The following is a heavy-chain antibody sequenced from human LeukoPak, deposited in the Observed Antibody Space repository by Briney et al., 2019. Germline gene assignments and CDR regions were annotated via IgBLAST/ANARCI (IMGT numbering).Heavy chain of an antibody. D-gene: IGHD2-2*01. J-gene: IGHJ4*02. Sequence: ASVKVSCKASGYTFTGYYMHWVRQAPGQGLEWMGWINPNSGGTNYAQKFQGRVTMTRDTSTSTAYMDLSSLTSEDTAVYYCARDLLGSSSSKPGYWGQGTLVTVSS. CDR1: GYTFTGYY. CDR3: ARDLLGSSSSKPGY. CDR2: INPNSGGT. V-gene: IGHV1-2*02.